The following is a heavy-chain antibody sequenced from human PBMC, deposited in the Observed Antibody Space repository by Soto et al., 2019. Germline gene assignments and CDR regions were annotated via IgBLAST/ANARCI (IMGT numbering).Heavy chain of an antibody. CDR1: GYTFIANY. Sequence: EASVKVSCKGSGYTFIANYIQWVRQAPGQGLEWMGWINPNSGGTTYAQKFQGRVTLTRDTSITTAYMELSGLTSDDTAVYFCAREGSGWKYFDYWGQGSLVTVSS. V-gene: IGHV1-2*02. J-gene: IGHJ4*02. CDR3: AREGSGWKYFDY. CDR2: INPNSGGT. D-gene: IGHD6-19*01.